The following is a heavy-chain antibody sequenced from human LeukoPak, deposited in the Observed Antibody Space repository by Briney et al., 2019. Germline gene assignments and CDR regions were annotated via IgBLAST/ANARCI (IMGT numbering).Heavy chain of an antibody. CDR1: GDSIYTYY. V-gene: IGHV4-59*01. Sequence: SETLSLTCTVSGDSIYTYYWNWIRQPPGKALEWIGFFYHSGNTSYNPSLKSRVTISVDTSKNQFSLKLSSVTAADTAVYYCARAQDSGIWGYYYYYMDAWGKGTTVTVSS. CDR3: ARAQDSGIWGYYYYYMDA. J-gene: IGHJ6*03. CDR2: FYHSGNT. D-gene: IGHD3-16*01.